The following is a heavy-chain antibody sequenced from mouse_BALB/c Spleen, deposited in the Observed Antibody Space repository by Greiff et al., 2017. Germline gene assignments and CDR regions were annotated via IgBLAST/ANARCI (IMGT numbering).Heavy chain of an antibody. CDR1: GYTFTDYA. V-gene: IGHV1-67*01. CDR3: AKGVYGAYDYDGGDAMDY. J-gene: IGHJ4*01. Sequence: QVQLQQSGPELVRPGVSVKISCKGSGYTFTDYAMHWVKQSHAKSLEWIGVIGTYSGNTNYNQKFKGKATMTVDKSSSTAYMELARLTSEDSAIYYCAKGVYGAYDYDGGDAMDYWGQGTSVTVSS. CDR2: IGTYSGNT. D-gene: IGHD2-4*01.